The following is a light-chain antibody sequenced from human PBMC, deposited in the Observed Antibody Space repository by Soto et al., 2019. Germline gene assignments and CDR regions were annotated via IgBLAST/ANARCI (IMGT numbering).Light chain of an antibody. V-gene: IGLV2-11*01. CDR1: SSDVGRYNY. CDR2: DVS. Sequence: QSVLTQPRSVSGSPGQSVTISCTGTSSDVGRYNYVSWYQHHPGKAPKLMIYDVSTRPSGVPDRFSCSQSGTTASLTISGLQAEDEVFYYCCSYAGTPFVFGTGPKATVL. J-gene: IGLJ1*01. CDR3: CSYAGTPFV.